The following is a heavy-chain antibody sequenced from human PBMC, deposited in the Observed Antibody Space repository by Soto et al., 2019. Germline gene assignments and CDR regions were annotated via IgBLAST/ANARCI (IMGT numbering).Heavy chain of an antibody. CDR3: ARGSPLLLWFGEYPFDY. J-gene: IGHJ4*02. D-gene: IGHD3-10*01. CDR2: INHSGST. Sequence: QVQLQQWGAGLLKPSETLSLTCAVYGGSFSGYYWSWIRQPPGKGLEWIGEINHSGSTNYNPSLKSRFTLSVDTPKYQFSMKLSSVTAAATAVYYCARGSPLLLWFGEYPFDYWGQGTLVTVSS. V-gene: IGHV4-34*01. CDR1: GGSFSGYY.